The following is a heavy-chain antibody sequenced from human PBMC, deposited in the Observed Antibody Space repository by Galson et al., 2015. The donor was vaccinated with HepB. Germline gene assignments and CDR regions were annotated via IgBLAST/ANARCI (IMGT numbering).Heavy chain of an antibody. D-gene: IGHD2-21*02. CDR2: ISYDGSNK. CDR3: ARDLGAYCGGDCYPGFDY. V-gene: IGHV3-30*04. CDR1: GFTFSSYA. J-gene: IGHJ4*02. Sequence: SLRLSCAAPGFTFSSYAMHWVRQAPGKGLEWVAVISYDGSNKYYADSVKGRFTISRDNSKNTLYLQMNSLRAEDTAVYYCARDLGAYCGGDCYPGFDYWGQGTLVTVSS.